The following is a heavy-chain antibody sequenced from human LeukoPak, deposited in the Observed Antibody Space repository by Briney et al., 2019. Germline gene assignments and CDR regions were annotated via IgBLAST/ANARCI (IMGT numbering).Heavy chain of an antibody. CDR2: ISYDGGNK. Sequence: TSLRLSCAASEFTFSSYDTHWVRQAPGRGLEWVAVISYDGGNKYYADSVKGRFTISRDNSKNTLYLKMNSLRAEDTALYYCARDVRYSSIWTDAFDIWGQGTLVTVSS. V-gene: IGHV3-30-3*01. J-gene: IGHJ3*02. CDR1: EFTFSSYD. D-gene: IGHD6-13*01. CDR3: ARDVRYSSIWTDAFDI.